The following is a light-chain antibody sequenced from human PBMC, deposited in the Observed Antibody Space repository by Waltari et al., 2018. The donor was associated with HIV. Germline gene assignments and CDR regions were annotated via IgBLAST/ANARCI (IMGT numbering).Light chain of an antibody. J-gene: IGKJ5*01. CDR1: QSVSSN. CDR3: QQYNNWPLT. CDR2: GAS. V-gene: IGKV3-15*01. Sequence: EIVMTQSPATLSVSPGARATLSCRASQSVSSNLAWYQQKPGQGPRPLVYGASIRATGIPARFSGSGSGTEFSLTISSLQSEDFAVYYCQQYNNWPLTFGQGTRLEIK.